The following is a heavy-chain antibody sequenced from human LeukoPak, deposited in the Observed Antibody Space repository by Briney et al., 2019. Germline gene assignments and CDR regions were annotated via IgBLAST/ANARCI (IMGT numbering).Heavy chain of an antibody. V-gene: IGHV3-7*01. CDR3: AGSGWQVYLDY. Sequence: GGSLRLSCAASGFTFTTFWMSWVRQAPGKGLEWVADIKQDGSERYYVDSVKGRFTISRDNAKNSLYLQMNSLRAEDTGVYYCAGSGWQVYLDYWGQGALVTVSS. CDR1: GFTFTTFW. CDR2: IKQDGSER. J-gene: IGHJ4*02. D-gene: IGHD6-19*01.